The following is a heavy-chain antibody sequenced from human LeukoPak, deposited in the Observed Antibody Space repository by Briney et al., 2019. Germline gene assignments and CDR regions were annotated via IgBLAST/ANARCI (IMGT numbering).Heavy chain of an antibody. CDR1: GGSISSSPYY. CDR2: IYYSGST. J-gene: IGHJ4*02. V-gene: IGHV4-39*01. D-gene: IGHD5-24*01. CDR3: ARRDGYNWDY. Sequence: SETLSLTCTVSGGSISSSPYYWGWIRQPPGKGLEWIGTIYYSGSTYHNPSLKSRVTISVDTSKNQFSLKLSSVTAADTAVYYCARRDGYNWDYWGQGTPVTVSS.